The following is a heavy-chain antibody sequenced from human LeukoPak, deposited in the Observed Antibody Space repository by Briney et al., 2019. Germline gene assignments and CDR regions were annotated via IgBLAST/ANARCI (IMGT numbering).Heavy chain of an antibody. CDR2: IYYTGST. J-gene: IGHJ4*02. Sequence: PSETLSLTCAVSGASISGSGYYLGWIRQPPGKGLEWIGNIYYTGSTYYNASLQSRVTISIDTSKNQFSLRLNSVTAADTAMYYCVKSGGYGLIDYWGQGTLDTVSS. V-gene: IGHV4-39*01. D-gene: IGHD1-26*01. CDR1: GASISGSGYY. CDR3: VKSGGYGLIDY.